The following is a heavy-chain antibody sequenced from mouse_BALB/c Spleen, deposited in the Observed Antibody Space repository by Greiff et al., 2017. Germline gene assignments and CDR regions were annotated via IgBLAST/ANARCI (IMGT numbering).Heavy chain of an antibody. D-gene: IGHD1-1*01. Sequence: QVQLKESGAELVRPGTSVKISCKASGYTFTNYWLGWVKQRPGHGLEWIGDIYPGGGYTNYNEKFKGKATLTADTSSSTAYMQLSSLTSEDSAVYFCARYYGSSLHWYFDVWGAGTTVTVSS. CDR3: ARYYGSSLHWYFDV. CDR2: IYPGGGYT. CDR1: GYTFTNYW. J-gene: IGHJ1*01. V-gene: IGHV1-63*02.